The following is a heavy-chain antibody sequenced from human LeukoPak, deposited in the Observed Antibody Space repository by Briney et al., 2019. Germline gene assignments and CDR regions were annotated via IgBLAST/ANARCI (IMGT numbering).Heavy chain of an antibody. D-gene: IGHD3-16*01. Sequence: GGSLRLSCVGSGFTVSSNYMSWVRQAPGKGLEWVSVVYIGGTTYYEGSVKGRFTISRYTPKITISLQINALRPEDTAVYYCAXVXLRXVLTYTYSFYHCGQGALFTVSS. V-gene: IGHV3-66*01. CDR2: VYIGGTT. J-gene: IGHJ4*02. CDR1: GFTVSSNY. CDR3: AXVXLRXVLTYTYSFYH.